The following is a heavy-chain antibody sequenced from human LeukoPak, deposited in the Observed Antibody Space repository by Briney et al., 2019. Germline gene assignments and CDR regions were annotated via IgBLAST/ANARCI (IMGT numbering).Heavy chain of an antibody. CDR3: AKDLCGGDCYVGWFDP. Sequence: PGGSQRLSCAASGFTFNNYAMSWVRQAPGKGLEWVSGISSGGTTHYADSVKGRFTFSRDNSKSTLYLQMNSLRAEDTAVYYCAKDLCGGDCYVGWFDPWGQGTLVTVSS. V-gene: IGHV3-23*01. J-gene: IGHJ5*02. CDR2: ISSGGTT. CDR1: GFTFNNYA. D-gene: IGHD2-21*02.